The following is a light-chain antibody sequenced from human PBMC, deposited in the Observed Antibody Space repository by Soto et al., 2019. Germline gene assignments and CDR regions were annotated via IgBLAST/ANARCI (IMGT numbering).Light chain of an antibody. CDR2: LNSDGSH. Sequence: QPVLTQSPSASASLGASVKLTCTLSSGHSTYAIAWHQQQPEKGPRYLMKLNSDGSHTKGDGIPDRFSGSSSGAERYLTISRLQSEDEADYYCQTWGTGFHVVFGGGTKLTVL. CDR1: SGHSTYA. V-gene: IGLV4-69*01. CDR3: QTWGTGFHVV. J-gene: IGLJ2*01.